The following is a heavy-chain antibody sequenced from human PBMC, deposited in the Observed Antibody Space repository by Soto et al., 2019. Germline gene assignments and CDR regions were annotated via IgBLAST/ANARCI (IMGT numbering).Heavy chain of an antibody. CDR1: GGSFTSNNW. CDR2: IYRTGST. CDR3: ASRDPGTSVDY. V-gene: IGHV4-4*02. J-gene: IGHJ4*02. D-gene: IGHD1-7*01. Sequence: SETMSITCAVFGGSFTSNNWWTSVRQPPGQGLEWIGEIYRTGSTNYNPSLKSRVTISLDKSENQFSLKVTSLTAADTAVYYCASRDPGTSVDYWGQGTLVTV.